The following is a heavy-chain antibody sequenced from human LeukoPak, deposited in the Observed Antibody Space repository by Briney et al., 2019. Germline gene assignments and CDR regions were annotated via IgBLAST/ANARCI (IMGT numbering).Heavy chain of an antibody. CDR3: ASTYYYDSSGYSPRAFDI. CDR1: GGPISSYY. V-gene: IGHV4-59*01. D-gene: IGHD3-22*01. J-gene: IGHJ3*02. Sequence: SETLSLTCTVSGGPISSYYWSWIRQPPGKGLEWIGYIYYSGSTNYNPSLKSRVTISVDTSKNHFSLKLSSVTAADTAVYYCASTYYYDSSGYSPRAFDIWGQGTMVTVSS. CDR2: IYYSGST.